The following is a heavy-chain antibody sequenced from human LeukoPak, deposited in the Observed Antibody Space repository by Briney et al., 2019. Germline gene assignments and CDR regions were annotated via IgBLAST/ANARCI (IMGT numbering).Heavy chain of an antibody. CDR3: AKEGGA. D-gene: IGHD3-16*01. CDR1: GFVFSSYT. Sequence: GGSLRLSCEASGFVFSSYTMTWVRQAPGQGLEWVPAIGGRGGSTYYADSVKGRVTISRDNSKNTVSLQMNSLRSDDTAIYYCAKEGGAWGQGTLVVVSS. J-gene: IGHJ5*02. CDR2: IGGRGGST. V-gene: IGHV3-23*01.